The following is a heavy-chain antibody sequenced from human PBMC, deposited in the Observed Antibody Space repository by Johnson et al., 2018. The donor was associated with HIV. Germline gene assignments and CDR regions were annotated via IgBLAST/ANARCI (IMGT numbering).Heavy chain of an antibody. CDR3: AKDWVEEWDPLGALDI. CDR2: IRYDGSNK. V-gene: IGHV3-30*02. CDR1: GFTFSDYY. J-gene: IGHJ3*02. D-gene: IGHD1-26*01. Sequence: QVQLVESGGGLVKPGGSLRLSCAASGFTFSDYYMSWIRQAPGKGLEWVAFIRYDGSNKYYADSVKGRFTISRDKSKNTLYLQMNSLRDEDTAVYYCAKDWVEEWDPLGALDIWGQGTRVTVSS.